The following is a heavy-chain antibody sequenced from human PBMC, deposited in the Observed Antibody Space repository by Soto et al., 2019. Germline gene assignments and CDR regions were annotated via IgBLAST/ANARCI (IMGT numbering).Heavy chain of an antibody. CDR1: GYTFTSYA. J-gene: IGHJ5*02. D-gene: IGHD1-26*01. CDR3: ARVKAVGRGNWFDP. Sequence: QVQLVQSGAEVKKPGASVKVSCKASGYTFTSYAMHWVRQAPGQRLEWMGWINAGNGNTKYSQKFQGRVTITRDTSASTAYMELSSLRSEDTAVYYCARVKAVGRGNWFDPWGQGTLVTVSS. V-gene: IGHV1-3*01. CDR2: INAGNGNT.